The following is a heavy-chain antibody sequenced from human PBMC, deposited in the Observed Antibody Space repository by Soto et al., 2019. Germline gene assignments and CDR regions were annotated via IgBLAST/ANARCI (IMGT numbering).Heavy chain of an antibody. Sequence: ASVKVSCKASGYTFTSYGISWVRQAPGQGLEWMGWISAYNGNTNYAQKLQGRVTMTTDTSTSTAYMELRSLRSDDTAVYYCARPAAMEAFNDYYYGMDVPGQGTTVTVSS. CDR3: ARPAAMEAFNDYYYGMDV. D-gene: IGHD2-2*01. CDR1: GYTFTSYG. J-gene: IGHJ6*02. V-gene: IGHV1-18*01. CDR2: ISAYNGNT.